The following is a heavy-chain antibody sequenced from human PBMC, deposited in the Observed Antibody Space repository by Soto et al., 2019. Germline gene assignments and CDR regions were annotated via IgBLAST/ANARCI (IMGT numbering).Heavy chain of an antibody. CDR3: ARRLYYDSSGFEGGGMDV. J-gene: IGHJ6*02. D-gene: IGHD3-22*01. Sequence: PSETLSLTCSVSGGSISSTSYYWGWIRQPPGKGLEWIGSIYYSGSIYHNPSLKSRVSTSVDTSKNQFSLKLNSVTAADTALYYCARRLYYDSSGFEGGGMDVWGQGTTVTVSS. CDR2: IYYSGSI. CDR1: GGSISSTSYY. V-gene: IGHV4-39*01.